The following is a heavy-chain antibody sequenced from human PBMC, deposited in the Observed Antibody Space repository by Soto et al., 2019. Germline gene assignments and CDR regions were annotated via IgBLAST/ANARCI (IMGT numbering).Heavy chain of an antibody. Sequence: GGSLRLSCAASGFTFSGSAMHWVRQAPGKGLEWVGRIKSKTDGGTTDYAAPVKGRFTISRDDSKNTLYLQMNSLKTEDTAVYYCTTDFGITQAYYYYGMDVWGQGTTVTVSS. D-gene: IGHD3-10*01. CDR2: IKSKTDGGTT. CDR3: TTDFGITQAYYYYGMDV. CDR1: GFTFSGSA. J-gene: IGHJ6*02. V-gene: IGHV3-15*01.